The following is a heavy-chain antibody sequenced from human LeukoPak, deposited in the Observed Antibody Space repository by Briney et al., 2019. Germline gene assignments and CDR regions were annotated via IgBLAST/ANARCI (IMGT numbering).Heavy chain of an antibody. CDR2: INPRGGST. J-gene: IGHJ4*02. V-gene: IGHV1-46*01. CDR3: ARGGFKHYYDSSGYDANTPLDY. CDR1: GYTFTTYY. Sequence: ASVKVSCKASGYTFTTYYIHWVRQAPGQGLEWMGIINPRGGSTSYHQKFQGRVTMTSDTSTSTVYVELSSLRSEDTAVYYCARGGFKHYYDSSGYDANTPLDYWGQGTLVTVSS. D-gene: IGHD3-22*01.